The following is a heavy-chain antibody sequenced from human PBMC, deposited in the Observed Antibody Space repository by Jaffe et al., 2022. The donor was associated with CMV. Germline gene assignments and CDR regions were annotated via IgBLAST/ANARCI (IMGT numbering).Heavy chain of an antibody. CDR2: IYYSGST. V-gene: IGHV4-39*01. CDR3: ARTYSSSWKEYLQH. D-gene: IGHD6-13*01. CDR1: GGSISSSSYY. Sequence: QLQLQESGPGLVKPSETLSLTCTVSGGSISSSSYYWGWIRQPPGKGLEWIGSIYYSGSTYYNPSLKSRVTISVDTSKNQFSLKLSSVTAADTAVYYCARTYSSSWKEYLQHWGQGTLVTVSS. J-gene: IGHJ1*01.